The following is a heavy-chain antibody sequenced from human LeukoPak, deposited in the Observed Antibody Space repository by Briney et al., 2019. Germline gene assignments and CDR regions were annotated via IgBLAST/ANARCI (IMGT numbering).Heavy chain of an antibody. Sequence: ASVKVSCKASGYTFTSYDINWVRQATGQGLEWMGWMNPNSGNTGYAQKFQGRVTITADKSTSTAYMELSSPRSEDTAVYYCARDLRTVVTIEDAFDIWGQGTMVTVSS. CDR1: GYTFTSYD. D-gene: IGHD4-23*01. V-gene: IGHV1-8*01. CDR2: MNPNSGNT. J-gene: IGHJ3*02. CDR3: ARDLRTVVTIEDAFDI.